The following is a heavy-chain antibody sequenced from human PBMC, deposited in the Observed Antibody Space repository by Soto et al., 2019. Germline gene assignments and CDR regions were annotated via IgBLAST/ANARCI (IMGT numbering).Heavy chain of an antibody. CDR1: GGSISNTDHF. Sequence: QLQLRASGPGLLKPSETLSLTCTVSGGSISNTDHFCGWLRPPPGKGLEWIASIYYTGTTYYGPCVKSRVTQSVETSKNMFSMDLCSGTAADVAVYYCVRQGTYEILPPPCLLDKWGQGSLLIVSS. J-gene: IGHJ4*02. D-gene: IGHD3-9*01. V-gene: IGHV4-39*01. CDR3: VRQGTYEILPPPCLLDK. CDR2: IYYTGTT.